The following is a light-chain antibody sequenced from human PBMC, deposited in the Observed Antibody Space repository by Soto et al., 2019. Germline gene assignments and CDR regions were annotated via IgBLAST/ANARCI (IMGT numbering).Light chain of an antibody. CDR1: SSDVGGYNY. CDR2: DVS. Sequence: QSALTQPRSVSGSPGQSVAISCTGTSSDVGGYNYVSWYQHHPGKAPKLIIFDVSKRPSGVPDRFSGSKSGNTASLTISGLQADDEADYYCSSYTASSTLLFGTGTKVTVL. CDR3: SSYTASSTLL. V-gene: IGLV2-11*01. J-gene: IGLJ1*01.